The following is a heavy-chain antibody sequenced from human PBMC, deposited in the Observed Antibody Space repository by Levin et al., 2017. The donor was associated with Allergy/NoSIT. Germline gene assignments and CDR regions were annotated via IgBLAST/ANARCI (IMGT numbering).Heavy chain of an antibody. Sequence: GESLKISCAASGFTFSGYGMDWVRQAPGKGLEWVSYISSSSSTINYADSVKGRFTISRDNAKNSLYLQMNSLRAEDTAVYYCARGGSSRPDYWGQGTLVTVSS. CDR3: ARGGSSRPDY. D-gene: IGHD6-13*01. CDR2: ISSSSSTI. J-gene: IGHJ4*02. V-gene: IGHV3-48*01. CDR1: GFTFSGYG.